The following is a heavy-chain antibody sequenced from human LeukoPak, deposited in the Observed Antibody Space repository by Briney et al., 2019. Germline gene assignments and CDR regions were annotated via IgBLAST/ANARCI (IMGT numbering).Heavy chain of an antibody. V-gene: IGHV4-34*01. CDR3: VRGPGTIFGVVIIGMVWFDP. D-gene: IGHD3-3*01. Sequence: SETLSLTCAVYGGSFSGYYWSWIRQPPGKGLEWSGEINHSGSTNYNPSLKSRVTISVDTSKNQFSLKLSSVTAADTAVYYCVRGPGTIFGVVIIGMVWFDPWGQGTLVTVSS. CDR1: GGSFSGYY. CDR2: INHSGST. J-gene: IGHJ5*02.